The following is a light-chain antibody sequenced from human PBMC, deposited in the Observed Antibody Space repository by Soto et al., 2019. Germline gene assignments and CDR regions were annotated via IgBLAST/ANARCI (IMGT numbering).Light chain of an antibody. CDR1: SSDVGGYNY. CDR2: EVS. Sequence: QSVLTQPASVSGSPGQSITISCTGTSSDVGGYNYVSWYQQHPGKAPKLMIYEVSNRPPGVSNRFSGYKSGNTASLTISGLQAEDEADYYCSSYTSSSTPWVFGTGTKVTVL. V-gene: IGLV2-14*01. CDR3: SSYTSSSTPWV. J-gene: IGLJ1*01.